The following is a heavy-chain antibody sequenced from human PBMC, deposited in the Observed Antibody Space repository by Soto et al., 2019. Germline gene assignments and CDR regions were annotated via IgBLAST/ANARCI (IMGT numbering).Heavy chain of an antibody. J-gene: IGHJ3*02. V-gene: IGHV1-2*02. D-gene: IGHD3-3*01. Sequence: QLHLVQSGAVVKKPGASVTVSCSASGYPVTAYYMHWVRQAPGRGLEWMGGINPATGAAKYTQTFQGRVTMTRDTSTSRVFMGLSGLTAEDTAVFYCARGGGVGVAGSAAYDMWGQGTLVTVSS. CDR2: INPATGAA. CDR1: GYPVTAYY. CDR3: ARGGGVGVAGSAAYDM.